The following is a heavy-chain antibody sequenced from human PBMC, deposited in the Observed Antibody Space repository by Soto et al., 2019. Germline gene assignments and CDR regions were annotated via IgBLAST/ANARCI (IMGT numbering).Heavy chain of an antibody. D-gene: IGHD2-2*01. Sequence: EVQLLESGGGLVQPGGSLRLSCATSGFTFSNYAMNWVRQAPGKGLEWVSTITGSGISTYYADSVKGRFTISRDNSKNTLYLQMNSLRAEDTAVYYCANADCSSTSCSGFCGMDVWGQGTTVTVSS. V-gene: IGHV3-23*01. CDR3: ANADCSSTSCSGFCGMDV. CDR2: ITGSGIST. CDR1: GFTFSNYA. J-gene: IGHJ6*02.